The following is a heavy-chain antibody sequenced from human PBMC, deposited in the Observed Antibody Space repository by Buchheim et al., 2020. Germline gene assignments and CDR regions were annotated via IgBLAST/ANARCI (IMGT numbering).Heavy chain of an antibody. Sequence: EVQLLESGGGLVQPGGSLRLSCAASGFTFSSYAMSWVRQAPGKGLEWVSAISGSGGSTYYADSVTGRFSISSANSKTTLYLQMNSLRAEDTAVYYCAKEGYYYDSSGYYYYFDYWGQGTL. V-gene: IGHV3-23*01. CDR1: GFTFSSYA. D-gene: IGHD3-22*01. CDR2: ISGSGGST. J-gene: IGHJ4*02. CDR3: AKEGYYYDSSGYYYYFDY.